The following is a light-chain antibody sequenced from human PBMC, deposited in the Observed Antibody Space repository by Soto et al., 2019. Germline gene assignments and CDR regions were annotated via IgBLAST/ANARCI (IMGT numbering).Light chain of an antibody. CDR3: QQYNSYSPLT. J-gene: IGKJ4*01. CDR2: DAS. Sequence: DIQMTQSPSTLSASVGDRVTITCRASQSISSWLAWYQQKPGKAPKLLIYDASSLESGVPSRFRGSGSGTEFTLTISSLQPDDFATYYCQQYNSYSPLTFGGGTKVDIX. V-gene: IGKV1-5*01. CDR1: QSISSW.